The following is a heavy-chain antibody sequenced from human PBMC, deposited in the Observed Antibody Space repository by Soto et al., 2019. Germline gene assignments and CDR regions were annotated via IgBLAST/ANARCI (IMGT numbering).Heavy chain of an antibody. Sequence: EVQLLESGGVLVQPGGSLRLSCAASGFPFSTYAMTWVRQAPGKGLEWVSAISGSGGSTYYADSVKGRFTISRDKSKNTLFLQMNSLRAEDTAVYYCAKNWDTTFSSSSHWGQGTLVTVSS. D-gene: IGHD6-6*01. CDR2: ISGSGGST. V-gene: IGHV3-23*01. CDR1: GFPFSTYA. J-gene: IGHJ4*02. CDR3: AKNWDTTFSSSSH.